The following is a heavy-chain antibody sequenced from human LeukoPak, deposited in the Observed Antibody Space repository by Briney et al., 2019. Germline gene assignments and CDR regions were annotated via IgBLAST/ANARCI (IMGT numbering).Heavy chain of an antibody. CDR2: MNPNSGNT. J-gene: IGHJ6*03. D-gene: IGHD6-19*01. V-gene: IGHV1-8*01. CDR3: ARESSGWYIGLDGYYYYYMDV. CDR1: GYTFTSYD. Sequence: ASVKVSCKASGYTFTSYDINWVRQAPGQGLEWMGWMNPNSGNTGYAQKFQGRVTMTRNTSISTAYMELSSLRSEDTAVYYCARESSGWYIGLDGYYYYYMDVWGKGTTVTVSS.